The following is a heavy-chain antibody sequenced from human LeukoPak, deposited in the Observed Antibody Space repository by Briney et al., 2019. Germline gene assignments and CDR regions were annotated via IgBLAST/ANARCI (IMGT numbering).Heavy chain of an antibody. V-gene: IGHV1-2*04. CDR1: GYTFTGYY. CDR2: INPNSGGT. D-gene: IGHD3-22*01. CDR3: ARDGEYYYDSSGYPLFDY. Sequence: ASVKVSCKASGYTFTGYYMQWVRQAPGQGLEWMGWINPNSGGTNYAQKFQGWVTMTRDTSISTAYMELSRLRSDDTAVYYCARDGEYYYDSSGYPLFDYWGQGTLVTVSS. J-gene: IGHJ4*02.